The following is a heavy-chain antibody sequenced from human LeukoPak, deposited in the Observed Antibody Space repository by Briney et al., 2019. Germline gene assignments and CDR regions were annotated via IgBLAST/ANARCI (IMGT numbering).Heavy chain of an antibody. CDR2: IFGNGVKT. Sequence: GGSLRLSCAASGFTFSGHSMTWVRQTPGKGLEWVSVIFGNGVKTYYADSLKGRFTISRDNSKSTLYLQMNILRADDTAVYYCARVGDWSNYFGMDAWGQGTTASVSS. J-gene: IGHJ6*02. V-gene: IGHV3-23*01. CDR3: ARVGDWSNYFGMDA. CDR1: GFTFSGHS. D-gene: IGHD3-16*01.